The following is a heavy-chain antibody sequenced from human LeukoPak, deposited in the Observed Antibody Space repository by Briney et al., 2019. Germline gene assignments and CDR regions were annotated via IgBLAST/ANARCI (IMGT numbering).Heavy chain of an antibody. CDR1: GYTFTGYY. J-gene: IGHJ6*02. Sequence: ASVKVSCKASGYTFTGYYMHWVRQAPGQGLEWMGWINPNSGGTNYAQQFQGRVTMTRDTSIVTAYMELSRLRSDDTAVYYCARDPYQLLFHYYGMDVWGQGTTVTVSS. D-gene: IGHD2-2*01. CDR3: ARDPYQLLFHYYGMDV. CDR2: INPNSGGT. V-gene: IGHV1-2*02.